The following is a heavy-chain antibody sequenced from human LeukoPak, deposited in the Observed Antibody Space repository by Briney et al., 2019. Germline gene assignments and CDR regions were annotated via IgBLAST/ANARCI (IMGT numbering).Heavy chain of an antibody. CDR2: IWYDGSNK. CDR1: GFTFSSYG. D-gene: IGHD3-3*01. Sequence: GGSLRLSCAASGFTFSSYGMHWVRQAPGKGLEWVAVIWYDGSNKYYADSVKGRFTISRDNSKNTLYLQMNSLRAEDTAVYYCARGSQIRFLEWLLWDEAFDIWGQGTMVTVSS. J-gene: IGHJ3*02. CDR3: ARGSQIRFLEWLLWDEAFDI. V-gene: IGHV3-33*01.